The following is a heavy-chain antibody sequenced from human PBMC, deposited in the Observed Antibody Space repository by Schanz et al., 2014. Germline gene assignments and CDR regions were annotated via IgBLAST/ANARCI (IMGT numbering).Heavy chain of an antibody. D-gene: IGHD5-12*01. J-gene: IGHJ4*02. CDR2: ISGSGDST. V-gene: IGHV3-23*04. CDR3: ARKVVATIGGYYDN. Sequence: EVQLVESGGGLVQPGGSLRLSCAASGFTFSSYWMHWVRQAPGKGLEWVSAISGSGDSTYYADSVKGRFTISRDNSKNTLFRQMDSVRAEDTAVYYCARKVVATIGGYYDNWGRGTLVIVSS. CDR1: GFTFSSYW.